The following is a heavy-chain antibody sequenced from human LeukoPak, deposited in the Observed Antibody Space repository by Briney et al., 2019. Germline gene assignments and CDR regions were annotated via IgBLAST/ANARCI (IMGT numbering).Heavy chain of an antibody. CDR1: GGSFSGYY. V-gene: IGHV4-59*12. J-gene: IGHJ5*02. CDR2: IYYSGST. D-gene: IGHD4-17*01. Sequence: PSETLSLTCAVYGGSFSGYYWSWIRQPPGKGLEWIGYIYYSGSTNYNPSLKSRVTISVDTSKNQFSLKLSSVTAADTAVYYCVTTPDYGGNSEGHWFDTGGQGTLVTVS. CDR3: VTTPDYGGNSEGHWFDT.